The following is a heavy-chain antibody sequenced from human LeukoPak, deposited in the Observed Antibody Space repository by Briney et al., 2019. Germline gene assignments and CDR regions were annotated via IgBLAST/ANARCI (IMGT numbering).Heavy chain of an antibody. D-gene: IGHD6-13*01. CDR1: GGSISSYY. V-gene: IGHV4-59*01. CDR2: IYYSGST. Sequence: PSETLSLTCTVSGGSISSYYWSWLRQPPGKGLEWIGYIYYSGSTNYNPSLKSRVTISVDTSKNQFSLKLSSVTAADTAVYYCASGLGYHDAFDIWGQGTMVTVSS. J-gene: IGHJ3*02. CDR3: ASGLGYHDAFDI.